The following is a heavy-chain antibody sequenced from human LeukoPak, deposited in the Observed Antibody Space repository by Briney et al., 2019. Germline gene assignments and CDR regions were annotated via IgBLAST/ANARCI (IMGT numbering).Heavy chain of an antibody. V-gene: IGHV1-18*01. Sequence: ASVKVSCKASGYTFTSYGISWVRQAPGQGLEWMGWISAYNGNTNYAQTLQGRVTMTTDPSTSPAYMELRSLRSDDTAVYYCARVVTAPRTSAFDIWGQGTMVTVSS. J-gene: IGHJ3*02. D-gene: IGHD2-21*02. CDR2: ISAYNGNT. CDR3: ARVVTAPRTSAFDI. CDR1: GYTFTSYG.